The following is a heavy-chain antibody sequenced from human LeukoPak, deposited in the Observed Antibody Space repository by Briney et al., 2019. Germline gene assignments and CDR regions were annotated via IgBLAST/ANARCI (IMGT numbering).Heavy chain of an antibody. CDR3: AREEILGYCSSTSCYGRGNAFDI. J-gene: IGHJ3*02. CDR1: GGSISGTTYY. CDR2: FYYGGST. V-gene: IGHV4-39*07. D-gene: IGHD2-2*01. Sequence: PSETLSLTCTVSGGSISGTTYYWGWIRQTPGKGLEWIGSFYYGGSTYYNPSLESRLTISVDTSKNQFSLKVTSVTAADTAVYYCAREEILGYCSSTSCYGRGNAFDIWGQGTMVTVSS.